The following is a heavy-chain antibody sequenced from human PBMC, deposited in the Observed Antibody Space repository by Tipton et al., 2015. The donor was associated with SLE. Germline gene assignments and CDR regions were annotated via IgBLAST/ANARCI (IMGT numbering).Heavy chain of an antibody. CDR3: ARVNSGYNNGGLRY. J-gene: IGHJ4*02. V-gene: IGHV1-2*02. CDR1: GYIFAGWY. CDR2: INPETGDT. Sequence: QLVQSGAEVRRPGASVKISCKTSGYIFAGWYLHWVRQAPGQGLEWMGWINPETGDTNFAQKFQGRVTMTRDTSINTAYMEMSRLTYDDTAVYFCARVNSGYNNGGLRYWGQGTLVTVSS. D-gene: IGHD5-12*01.